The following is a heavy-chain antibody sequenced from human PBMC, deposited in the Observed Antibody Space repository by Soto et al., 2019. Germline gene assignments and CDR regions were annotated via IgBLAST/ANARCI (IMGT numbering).Heavy chain of an antibody. CDR3: AKEIRAALQAFDY. V-gene: IGHV3-9*01. CDR2: ITWNSGRI. D-gene: IGHD6-6*01. CDR1: GFTFDDYA. Sequence: EVQLVESGGGLVQPGRSLRLSCAASGFTFDDYAMHWVRQAPGKGLEWVSGITWNSGRIAYADSVKGRFTISRDNAKNSLYLQMNSLRAEDTALYYCAKEIRAALQAFDYWRQGTLVTVSS. J-gene: IGHJ4*02.